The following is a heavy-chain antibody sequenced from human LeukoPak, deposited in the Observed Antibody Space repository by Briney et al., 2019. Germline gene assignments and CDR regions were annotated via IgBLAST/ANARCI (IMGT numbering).Heavy chain of an antibody. CDR1: GFTFDDYG. V-gene: IGHV3-20*04. CDR3: ASIIDFWSGYYEDY. D-gene: IGHD3-3*01. Sequence: GGSLRLSCAASGFTFDDYGMSWVRQAPGKGLEWVSGINWNGGSTGYADSVKGRFTISRDNAKNTLYLQMNSLRAEDTAVYYCASIIDFWSGYYEDYWGQGTLVTVSS. CDR2: INWNGGST. J-gene: IGHJ4*02.